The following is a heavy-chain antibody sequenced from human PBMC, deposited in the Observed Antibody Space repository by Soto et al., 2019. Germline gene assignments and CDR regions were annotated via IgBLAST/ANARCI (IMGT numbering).Heavy chain of an antibody. J-gene: IGHJ5*02. Sequence: SETLSLTCTASGGSISSGVYYWSWIRQPPGKGLEWIGYIYHSGSTYYNPSLKSRVTVSVDTSNNQFSLKLSSVTAADTAVYFCARAMNLASSYNWFDPWGQGTLVTVSS. CDR2: IYHSGST. CDR3: ARAMNLASSYNWFDP. V-gene: IGHV4-30-4*01. CDR1: GGSISSGVYY.